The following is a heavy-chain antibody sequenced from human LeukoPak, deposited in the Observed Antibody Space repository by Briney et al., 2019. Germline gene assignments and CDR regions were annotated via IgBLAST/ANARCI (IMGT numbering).Heavy chain of an antibody. CDR1: GFTFSNYW. CDR3: ARDRDYAFDY. J-gene: IGHJ4*02. Sequence: PGGSLRLSCAASGFTFSNYWMSWVRQAPGKGLEWISYINSDIYSDTIYYADTVKGRFTISRDNGKNSLYLQMNSLRDEDTAVYYCARDRDYAFDYWGQGTLVTVSS. D-gene: IGHD4-17*01. CDR2: INSDIYSDTI. V-gene: IGHV3-48*02.